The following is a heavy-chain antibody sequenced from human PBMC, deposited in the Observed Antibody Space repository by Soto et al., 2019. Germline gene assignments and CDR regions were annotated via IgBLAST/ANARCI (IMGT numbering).Heavy chain of an antibody. CDR1: GGSISSSNW. V-gene: IGHV4-4*02. Sequence: QVQLQESGPGLVKPSGTLSLTCAVSGGSISSSNWWSWVRQPPGKGLEWIGEIYPSGSTNYNPSLQSRVTISVDTSKLQFSLKLSSGTAAGTAVYYCARRGPDCGGDCYSWYFDLWGRGTLVTVSS. CDR3: ARRGPDCGGDCYSWYFDL. D-gene: IGHD2-21*02. J-gene: IGHJ2*01. CDR2: IYPSGST.